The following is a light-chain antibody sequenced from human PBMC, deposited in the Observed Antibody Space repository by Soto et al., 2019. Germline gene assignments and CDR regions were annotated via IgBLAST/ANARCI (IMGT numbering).Light chain of an antibody. CDR2: AIS. Sequence: VVLTQSPGTLSLSPGERATLSCSSSETVYESQIAWYQQKVGQAPRLLIFAISSRAAGIPDRFSGSGSGTDFTLTISSLQSEDFAVYYCQQYNNWPPITSGQGTRREIK. CDR1: ETVYESQ. V-gene: IGKV3D-15*01. CDR3: QQYNNWPPIT. J-gene: IGKJ5*01.